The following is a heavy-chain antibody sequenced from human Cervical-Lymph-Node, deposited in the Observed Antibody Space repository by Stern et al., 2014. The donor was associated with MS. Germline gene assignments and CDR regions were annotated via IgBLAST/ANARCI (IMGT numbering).Heavy chain of an antibody. CDR1: GGSIISYY. Sequence: QLQLQESGPGLVKPWETLSLTCTVSGGSIISYYWSWIRQSPGKGLEWIVYKFYSGTPDYNPSLKSRVTISLDTSKNQFSLSLNSVTAADTAIYYCAGAKDRLGTYPNWGQGALVSVSS. CDR3: AGAKDRLGTYPN. V-gene: IGHV4-59*01. CDR2: KFYSGTP. D-gene: IGHD3-16*02. J-gene: IGHJ4*02.